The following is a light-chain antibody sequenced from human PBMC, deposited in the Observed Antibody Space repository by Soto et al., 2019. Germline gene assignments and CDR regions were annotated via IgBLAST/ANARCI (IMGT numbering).Light chain of an antibody. Sequence: EIVLTQSPATLSLSPGERATLSCRASQSISSYLAWYQQKPGQAPRLLIYDASNRATGIPARFSGSGSGTDFILTISSLAPDDSAVYYCQQRNFWPSTFGQGTRLEIK. CDR3: QQRNFWPST. J-gene: IGKJ5*01. V-gene: IGKV3-11*01. CDR2: DAS. CDR1: QSISSY.